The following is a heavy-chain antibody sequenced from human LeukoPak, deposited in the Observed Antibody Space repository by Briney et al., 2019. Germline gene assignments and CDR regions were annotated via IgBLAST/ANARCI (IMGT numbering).Heavy chain of an antibody. CDR1: GFTFSSYE. CDR2: ISSSDTI. Sequence: GGSLRLSCAASGFTFSSYEMNWVRQAPGKGLEWVSYISSSDTIYYADSVKGRFTISRDNAKNTLYLQMNSLRAEDTAVYYCASLSSGWSGVGSDPDYWGQGTLVTVSS. J-gene: IGHJ4*02. V-gene: IGHV3-48*03. D-gene: IGHD6-19*01. CDR3: ASLSSGWSGVGSDPDY.